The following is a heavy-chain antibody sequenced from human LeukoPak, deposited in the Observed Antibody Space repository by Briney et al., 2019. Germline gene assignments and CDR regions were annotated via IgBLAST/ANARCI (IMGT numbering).Heavy chain of an antibody. CDR1: GFTFSSYS. CDR2: ISSSSSYI. J-gene: IGHJ6*02. Sequence: GGSLRLSCAASGFTFSSYSMNWVRQAPGKGLEWVSSISSSSSYIYYADSVKGRFTISRDNAKNSLYLQMNSLRAEDTAVYYCARDLPRPDSDWLFYYYGMDVWGQGTTVTVSS. D-gene: IGHD3-9*01. V-gene: IGHV3-21*01. CDR3: ARDLPRPDSDWLFYYYGMDV.